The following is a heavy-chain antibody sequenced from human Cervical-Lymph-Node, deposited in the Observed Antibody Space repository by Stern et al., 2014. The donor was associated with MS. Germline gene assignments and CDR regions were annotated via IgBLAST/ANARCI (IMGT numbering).Heavy chain of an antibody. J-gene: IGHJ4*02. CDR2: IYYSGST. V-gene: IGHV4-59*02. Sequence: QMQLVQSGPGLEKPSETLSLTCTVSGASVSSYYWSWIRQPPGKGLEWIGYIYYSGSTNYNPSLKSRVTMSLDTSKNQFSLRLSSVTAADTAVYYCARGEAYGDFPYYFDHWGQGTLVTVSS. CDR1: GASVSSYY. CDR3: ARGEAYGDFPYYFDH. D-gene: IGHD4-17*01.